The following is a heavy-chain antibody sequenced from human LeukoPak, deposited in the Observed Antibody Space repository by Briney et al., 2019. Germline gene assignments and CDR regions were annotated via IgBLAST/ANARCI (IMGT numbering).Heavy chain of an antibody. CDR3: ARDMVRRFDY. J-gene: IGHJ4*02. CDR2: IFHSGST. CDR1: GGSISSGSYY. V-gene: IGHV4-39*07. D-gene: IGHD3-10*01. Sequence: PSETLSLTCTVSGGSISSGSYYWGWIRQPPGKGLEWIGSIFHSGSTYYNPSLKSRVTISVDTSKNQFSLKFTSVTAADTAVYYCARDMVRRFDYWGQGTLVTVSS.